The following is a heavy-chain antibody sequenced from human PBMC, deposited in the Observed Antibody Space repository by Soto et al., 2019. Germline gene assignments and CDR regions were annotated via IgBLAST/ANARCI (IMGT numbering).Heavy chain of an antibody. Sequence: ATVKVSCKASGYTVTISGIMWVREAPGQGREGMGWISAYNGNTNYAQKLQGRVTMTTDTSTSTAYMELRSLRSDDTAVYYCAREVAIFGVDKGNYYYYGMDVWGQGTTVTVSS. CDR2: ISAYNGNT. CDR3: AREVAIFGVDKGNYYYYGMDV. V-gene: IGHV1-18*01. CDR1: GYTVTISG. J-gene: IGHJ6*02. D-gene: IGHD3-3*01.